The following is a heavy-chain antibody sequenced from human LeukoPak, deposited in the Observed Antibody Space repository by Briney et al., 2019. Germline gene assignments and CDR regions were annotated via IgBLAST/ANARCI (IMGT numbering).Heavy chain of an antibody. CDR1: GGPIRSSSYS. V-gene: IGHV4-39*07. CDR2: IYYSGRT. CDR3: AKNGDRGAYCSGGSCYPYYYYYMDV. J-gene: IGHJ6*03. Sequence: SSETLSLTCTVSGGPIRSSSYSWGWIRKPPGKGLEWLGCIYYSGRTYYKPSLQGRVTISVDTSKNQFSLKLGSVTAADTAVYYCAKNGDRGAYCSGGSCYPYYYYYMDVWGKGTRVTISS. D-gene: IGHD2-15*01.